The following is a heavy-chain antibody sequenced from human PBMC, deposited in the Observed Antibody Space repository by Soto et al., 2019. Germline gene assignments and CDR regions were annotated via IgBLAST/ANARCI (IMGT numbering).Heavy chain of an antibody. V-gene: IGHV3-15*01. CDR1: GFTFSNAW. Sequence: EVQLVESGGGLVKPGGSLRLSCAASGFTFSNAWMTWVRQPPGMGLEWVGQIKSEPVGGTIDYATPVKGRFTFSGEDAELVGQNKSEPGGGNKEHPTPLKGRFPISRDDSKNTLYLQMNNLNTEDTGVYYCTTSWEWEKLYFDYWGQGTLVTVSS. CDR2: IKSEPVGGTI. CDR3: KGRFPISRDDSKNTLYLQMNNLNTEDTGVYYCTTSWEWEKLYFDY. D-gene: IGHD3-10*01. J-gene: IGHJ4*02.